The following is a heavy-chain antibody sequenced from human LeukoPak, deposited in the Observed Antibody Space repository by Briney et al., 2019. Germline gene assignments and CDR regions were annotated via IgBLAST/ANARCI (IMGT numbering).Heavy chain of an antibody. CDR2: TNTDGSST. J-gene: IGHJ1*01. CDR3: YGANAEH. Sequence: GGSLRLSCAASGFTFSSYWMHWVRQAPGKGLVWVSGTNTDGSSTMYADSVKGRFTIARDNAKNTLYLQMNSLRAEDTAVYYCYGANAEHWGQGTLATVSS. CDR1: GFTFSSYW. V-gene: IGHV3-74*03. D-gene: IGHD4-23*01.